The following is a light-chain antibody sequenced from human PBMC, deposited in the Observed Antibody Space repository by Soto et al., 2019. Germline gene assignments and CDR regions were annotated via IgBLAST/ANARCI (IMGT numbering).Light chain of an antibody. V-gene: IGKV1-9*01. CDR3: QQYDNWPPYT. Sequence: DIQLTQSPSFLSASVGDRVTITCRASQGITNSLAWYQQKPGKAPNLLIYAASTLQGGVPSRFSGSGSGTDFTLTISSLQSEDFAVYYCQQYDNWPPYTFGQGTKLEIK. CDR1: QGITNS. CDR2: AAS. J-gene: IGKJ2*01.